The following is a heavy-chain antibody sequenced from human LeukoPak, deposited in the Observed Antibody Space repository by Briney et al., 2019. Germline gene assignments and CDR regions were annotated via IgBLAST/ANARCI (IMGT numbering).Heavy chain of an antibody. J-gene: IGHJ3*02. D-gene: IGHD1-26*01. CDR3: ASMVGATTGLAFDI. CDR2: IYYSGST. V-gene: IGHV4-59*01. CDR1: GGSFSGYY. Sequence: SETLSLTCAVYGGSFSGYYWSWIRQPPGKGLEWIGYIYYSGSTNYNPSLKSRVTISVDTSKNQFSLKLSSVTAADTAVYYCASMVGATTGLAFDIWGQGTMVTVSS.